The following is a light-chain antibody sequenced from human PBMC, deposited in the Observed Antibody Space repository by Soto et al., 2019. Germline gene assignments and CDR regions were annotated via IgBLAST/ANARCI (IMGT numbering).Light chain of an antibody. Sequence: QSVLTQPASVSGSPGQSITISCTVTSNDVGGYNYVSWYQQQPGKAPKLIIYEVSHRPSGISNRFSGSKSGNTASLTISGLHVEDEADYYCSSHSATSPYVFGTGTKVTVL. CDR2: EVS. V-gene: IGLV2-14*01. J-gene: IGLJ1*01. CDR1: SNDVGGYNY. CDR3: SSHSATSPYV.